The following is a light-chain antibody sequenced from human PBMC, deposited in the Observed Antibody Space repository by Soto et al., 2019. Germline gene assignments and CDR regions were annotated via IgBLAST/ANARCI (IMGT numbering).Light chain of an antibody. V-gene: IGKV3-20*01. CDR2: GAS. J-gene: IGKJ1*01. CDR1: QSINNNY. Sequence: EILLTQSPGTLSLSPGERATLSCRASQSINNNYLAWYQQKRGQAPRLLIYGASSRATGIPDRFSGSGSGTDFPLTISILDPEDFAVYYCQQYGGSPWTFGQGTKVEIK. CDR3: QQYGGSPWT.